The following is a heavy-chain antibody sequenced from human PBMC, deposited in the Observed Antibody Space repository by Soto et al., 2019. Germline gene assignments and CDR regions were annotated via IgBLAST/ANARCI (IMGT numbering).Heavy chain of an antibody. CDR2: IYYSGST. D-gene: IGHD6-6*01. Sequence: QVQLQESGPGLVKPSQTLSLTCTVSGGSISSDGYYWSWIRQHPGKGLEWIGFIYYSGSTYYNPSLKSRVTISVDTSKNQFSLKLTSVTAADTAVYYCARSLYSSSFHWFDPWGQGTLVTVSS. V-gene: IGHV4-31*03. CDR3: ARSLYSSSFHWFDP. CDR1: GGSISSDGYY. J-gene: IGHJ5*02.